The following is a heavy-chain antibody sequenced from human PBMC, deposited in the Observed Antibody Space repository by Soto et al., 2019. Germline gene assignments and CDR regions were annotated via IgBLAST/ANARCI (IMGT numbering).Heavy chain of an antibody. CDR2: TYYRSKWYI. CDR3: ARGRIMITFWGVIVNWFDP. CDR1: GDSVSSNSAV. J-gene: IGHJ5*02. D-gene: IGHD3-16*02. V-gene: IGHV6-1*01. Sequence: SQTLSLTCAISGDSVSSNSAVWNCIRQCPSRGLEWLGRTYYRSKWYIDYAVSVKSRITINPDISKNQFSLKLSSVTAADTAVYYCARGRIMITFWGVIVNWFDPWGQGTLVTVSS.